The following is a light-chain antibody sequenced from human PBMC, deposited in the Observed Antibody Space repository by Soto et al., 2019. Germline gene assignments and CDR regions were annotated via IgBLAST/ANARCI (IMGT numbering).Light chain of an antibody. Sequence: QSVLTQPPSVSGAPGQRVTISCTGSSSNIGAGYDVHWYQQLPGTDPKLLIYGNSNQPSGVPDRFSGSKSGTLASLAITGLEAEDEADYYCQSYDSSLSGFYVFGTGTQLTVL. CDR1: SSNIGAGYD. V-gene: IGLV1-40*01. CDR2: GNS. J-gene: IGLJ1*01. CDR3: QSYDSSLSGFYV.